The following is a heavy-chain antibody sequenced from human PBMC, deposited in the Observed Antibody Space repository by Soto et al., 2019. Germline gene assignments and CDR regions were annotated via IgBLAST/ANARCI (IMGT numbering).Heavy chain of an antibody. CDR3: TREDLGGSYYGY. Sequence: PGGSLRLSCTASGFTFGDYAMSWVRQAPGKGLEWVGFIRSKAYGGTTEYAASVKGRFTISRDDSKSIAYLQMNSLKTEDTAVYYCTREDLGGSYYGYWGQGTLVTAPQ. CDR2: IRSKAYGGTT. V-gene: IGHV3-49*04. J-gene: IGHJ4*02. CDR1: GFTFGDYA. D-gene: IGHD1-26*01.